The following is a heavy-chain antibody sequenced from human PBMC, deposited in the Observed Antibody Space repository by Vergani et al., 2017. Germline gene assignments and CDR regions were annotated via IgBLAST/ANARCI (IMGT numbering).Heavy chain of an antibody. D-gene: IGHD2-2*01. CDR2: IIPIFGTA. CDR3: AREGVPIVVVPAARGYFDL. V-gene: IGHV1-69*01. Sequence: QVQLVQSGAEVKKPGSSVKVSCKASGGTFSSYAISWVRQAPGQGLEWMGGIIPIFGTANYAQKFQGRVTITADESKSTAYMELSSLRSEDTAVYYCAREGVPIVVVPAARGYFDLWGRGTLVTVSS. J-gene: IGHJ2*01. CDR1: GGTFSSYA.